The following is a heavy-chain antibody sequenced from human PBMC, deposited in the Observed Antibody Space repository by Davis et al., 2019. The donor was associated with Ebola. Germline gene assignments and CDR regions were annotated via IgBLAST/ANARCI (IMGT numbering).Heavy chain of an antibody. CDR2: INSDGSST. Sequence: GESLKISCAASGFTFSSYWMHWVRQAPGKGLVWVSRINSDGSSTSYADSVKGRFTISRDNAKNTLYLQMNSLRAEDTAVYYCARGRLPYYYYGMDVWGKGTTVTVSS. V-gene: IGHV3-74*01. J-gene: IGHJ6*04. CDR1: GFTFSSYW. CDR3: ARGRLPYYYYGMDV. D-gene: IGHD4-11*01.